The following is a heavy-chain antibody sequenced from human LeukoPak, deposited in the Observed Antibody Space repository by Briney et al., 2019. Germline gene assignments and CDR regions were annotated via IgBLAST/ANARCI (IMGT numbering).Heavy chain of an antibody. D-gene: IGHD3-10*01. CDR2: ISHDGKNK. J-gene: IGHJ5*02. V-gene: IGHV3-30*18. CDR1: GFTFSSYG. Sequence: PGGSLRLSCAASGFTFSSYGMHWVRQAPGKGLEWVAAISHDGKNKYYADSVKGRFTFSRDNSKNTLYLQMNSLRPEDTAVYYCAKEFGHPGILWFGELLPWGQGTLVTVSS. CDR3: AKEFGHPGILWFGELLP.